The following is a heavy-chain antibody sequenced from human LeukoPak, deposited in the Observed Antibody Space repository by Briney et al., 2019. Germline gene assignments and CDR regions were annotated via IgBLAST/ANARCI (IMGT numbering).Heavy chain of an antibody. D-gene: IGHD6-19*01. CDR3: AKESYSSGWADYYFDY. J-gene: IGHJ4*02. CDR2: ISYDGSNK. CDR1: GFTFSSYG. Sequence: GGSLRLSCAASGFTFSSYGMHWVRRAPGKGLEWVAVISYDGSNKYYADSVKGRFTISRDNSKNTLYLQMNSLRAEDTAVYYCAKESYSSGWADYYFDYWGQGTLVTVSS. V-gene: IGHV3-30*18.